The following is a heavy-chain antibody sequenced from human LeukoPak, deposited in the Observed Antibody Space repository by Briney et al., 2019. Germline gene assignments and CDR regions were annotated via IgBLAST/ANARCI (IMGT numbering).Heavy chain of an antibody. Sequence: GGSLRLSCAASGFTFSSYAMHWVRQAPGKGLEWVAVISYDGSNKYYTDSVRGRFTISRDNSKNTLYLQMNSLRAEDTAVYYCAKGGSGYYGSGSLGVMDVWGQGTTVTVSS. CDR1: GFTFSSYA. V-gene: IGHV3-30-3*01. J-gene: IGHJ6*02. D-gene: IGHD3-10*01. CDR3: AKGGSGYYGSGSLGVMDV. CDR2: ISYDGSNK.